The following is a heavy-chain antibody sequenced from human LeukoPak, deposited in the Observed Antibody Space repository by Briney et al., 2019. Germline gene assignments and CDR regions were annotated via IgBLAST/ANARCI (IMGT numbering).Heavy chain of an antibody. D-gene: IGHD2-21*02. J-gene: IGHJ4*02. Sequence: GGSLSLLCAASGFTYSSYWMRWVRQARGKGGVWVANIKQGGREKYYVPSVKGRFTISRHNAKTSRYLQMSSLRAEDTVVYYCASGDCLFDYWGQGTLVTVSS. CDR3: ASGDCLFDY. CDR1: GFTYSSYW. CDR2: IKQGGREK. V-gene: IGHV3-7*01.